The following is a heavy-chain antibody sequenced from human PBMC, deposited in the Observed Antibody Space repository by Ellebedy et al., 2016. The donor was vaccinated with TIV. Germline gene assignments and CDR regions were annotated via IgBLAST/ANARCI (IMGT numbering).Heavy chain of an antibody. V-gene: IGHV4-59*01. Sequence: SETLSLXXTVSGGSISSYYWSWIRQPPGKGLEWIGYIYYSGSTNYNPSLKSRVTISVDTSKNQFSLKLSSVTAADTAVYYCARVDYGSGSFIDYWGQGTLVTVSS. CDR3: ARVDYGSGSFIDY. J-gene: IGHJ4*02. CDR1: GGSISSYY. CDR2: IYYSGST. D-gene: IGHD3-10*01.